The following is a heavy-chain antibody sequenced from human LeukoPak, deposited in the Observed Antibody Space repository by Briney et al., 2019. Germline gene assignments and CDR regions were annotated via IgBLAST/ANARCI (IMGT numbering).Heavy chain of an antibody. CDR2: INHSGST. D-gene: IGHD2-2*01. Sequence: PSETLSLTCAVYGGSFSGYYWSWLRQPPGKGLEWIGEINHSGSTNYNPSLKSRITISVDTSKNQFSLKLISVTAADTAVYYCARKTSIRGGFHWGQGTLVTVSS. CDR1: GGSFSGYY. J-gene: IGHJ4*02. V-gene: IGHV4-34*01. CDR3: ARKTSIRGGFH.